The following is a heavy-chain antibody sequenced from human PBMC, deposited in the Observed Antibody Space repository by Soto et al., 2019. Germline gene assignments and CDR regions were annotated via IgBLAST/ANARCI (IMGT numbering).Heavy chain of an antibody. V-gene: IGHV5-51*01. CDR2: IYPGGSDI. CDR3: AGHLQDTTRSNFDY. CDR1: GYSFTSFW. J-gene: IGHJ4*02. Sequence: GESLKISCKGSGYSFTSFWIGWVRQMPGKGLKWMRIIYPGGSDIKYSPSIEGQVTISVDKSISTAYLQWSSLKAPDTAIYFFAGHLQDTTRSNFDYWGLGTPVTVSS. D-gene: IGHD1-1*01.